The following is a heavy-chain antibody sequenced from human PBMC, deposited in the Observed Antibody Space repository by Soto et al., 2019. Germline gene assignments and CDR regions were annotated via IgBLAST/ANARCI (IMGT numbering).Heavy chain of an antibody. CDR3: AREYMSAGSPTLLAP. J-gene: IGHJ5*02. CDR2: ISGSGGSI. V-gene: IGHV3-23*01. D-gene: IGHD1-1*01. Sequence: TGGSLRLSCAASGFTFGNYAMPWVRQPPGKGLEWVSLISGSGGSIYYADSVKGRFTISRDNSKSTLYLQMSSLRAEDTAVFYCAREYMSAGSPTLLAPWGKGTLVTVSS. CDR1: GFTFGNYA.